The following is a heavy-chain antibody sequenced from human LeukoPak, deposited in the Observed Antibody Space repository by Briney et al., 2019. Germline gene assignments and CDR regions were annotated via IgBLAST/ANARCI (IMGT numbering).Heavy chain of an antibody. CDR2: IYHSGST. D-gene: IGHD3-22*01. V-gene: IGHV4-4*02. CDR3: ARDNSLHYYDSSGYGY. CDR1: GGSISSSNW. Sequence: KPSETLSLTCAVSGGSISSSNWWSWVRQPPGKGLEWIGEIYHSGSTNYNPSLKSRVTISVDKSKNQFSLKLSSVTAADTAVYYCARDNSLHYYDSSGYGYWGQGTLVTVSS. J-gene: IGHJ4*02.